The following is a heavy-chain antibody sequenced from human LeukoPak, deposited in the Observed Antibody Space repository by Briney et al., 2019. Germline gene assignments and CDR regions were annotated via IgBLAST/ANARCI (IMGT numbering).Heavy chain of an antibody. D-gene: IGHD2-15*01. V-gene: IGHV1-8*01. CDR2: MNPNSGNT. J-gene: IGHJ5*02. CDR3: ARLGYCSGGSCYWEASWFDP. CDR1: VYTFTSYD. Sequence: GASEKVSCKASVYTFTSYDINWGRQATGQGVEWMGWMNPNSGNTRNAQKFPGRVTMTRNTSISTAYMEMSSLRSEDTAVYYCARLGYCSGGSCYWEASWFDPWGQGTLVTVSA.